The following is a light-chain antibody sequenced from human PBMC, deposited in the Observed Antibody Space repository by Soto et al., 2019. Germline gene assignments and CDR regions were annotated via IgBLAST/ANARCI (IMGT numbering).Light chain of an antibody. V-gene: IGKV3-20*01. CDR3: QQYGSWWT. J-gene: IGKJ1*01. Sequence: EIVLTQSPGTLSLSPGERATLSCRASQSVSSSYLAWYQQKPGQAPRLLIYGASSRATGIPDRFSGSGYGTDFTLTISRLEPEDFAVYYCQQYGSWWTFGQGTKVEIK. CDR2: GAS. CDR1: QSVSSSY.